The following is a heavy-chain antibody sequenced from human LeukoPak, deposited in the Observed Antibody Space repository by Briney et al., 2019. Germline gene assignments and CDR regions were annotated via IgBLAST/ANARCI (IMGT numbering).Heavy chain of an antibody. J-gene: IGHJ4*02. Sequence: SETLSLTCTVSGGSISSSSYYWGWIRQPPGKGLEWIGNLHYSGNSYYNRSLKSRVTISVDTSNNHFSLKLSSVSAADTAVYYCARTNIAAAYFDYWGEGCLVTVSS. V-gene: IGHV4-39*02. CDR2: LHYSGNS. CDR3: ARTNIAAAYFDY. CDR1: GGSISSSSYY. D-gene: IGHD6-13*01.